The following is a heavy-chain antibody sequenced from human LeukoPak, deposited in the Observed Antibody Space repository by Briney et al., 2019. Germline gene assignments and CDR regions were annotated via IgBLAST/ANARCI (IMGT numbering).Heavy chain of an antibody. CDR2: IYYSGST. CDR3: ARARANYYGSGSYLDY. Sequence: SETLSLTCTVSGVSISSYYWSWIRQPPGKGLEWIGYIYYSGSTNYNPSLKSRVTISVDTSKNQFSLKLSSVTAADTAVYHCARARANYYGSGSYLDYWGQGTLVTVSS. CDR1: GVSISSYY. D-gene: IGHD3-10*01. V-gene: IGHV4-59*01. J-gene: IGHJ4*02.